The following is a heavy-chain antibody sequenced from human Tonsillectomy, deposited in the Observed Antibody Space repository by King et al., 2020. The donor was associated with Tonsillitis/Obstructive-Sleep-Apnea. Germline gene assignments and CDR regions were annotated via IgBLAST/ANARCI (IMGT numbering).Heavy chain of an antibody. CDR1: GFTFSSFA. V-gene: IGHV3-23*04. Sequence: VQLVESGGGLVQPGGSLRLSCAASGFTFSSFAMSWVRQAPGKGLEWVSAISGSGGSTYYADSVKGRFTISRDNSKNTLYPQMNSLRAEDTAVYYCAKISYDSSGYYYVYYFDYWGQGTLVTVSS. CDR3: AKISYDSSGYYYVYYFDY. J-gene: IGHJ4*02. D-gene: IGHD3-22*01. CDR2: ISGSGGST.